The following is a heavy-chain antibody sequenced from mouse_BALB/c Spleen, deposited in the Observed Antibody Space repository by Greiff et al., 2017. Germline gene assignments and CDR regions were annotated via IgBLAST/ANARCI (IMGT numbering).Heavy chain of an antibody. Sequence: EVKLEESGPSLVKPSQTLSLTCSVTGDSITSGYWNWIRKFPGNKLEYMGYISYSGSTYYNPSLKSRISITRDTSKNQYYLQLNSVTTEDTATYYCARYYYGNYGCAYWGQGTLVTVAA. J-gene: IGHJ3*01. V-gene: IGHV3-8*02. CDR1: GDSITSGY. CDR2: ISYSGST. D-gene: IGHD2-1*01. CDR3: ARYYYGNYGCAY.